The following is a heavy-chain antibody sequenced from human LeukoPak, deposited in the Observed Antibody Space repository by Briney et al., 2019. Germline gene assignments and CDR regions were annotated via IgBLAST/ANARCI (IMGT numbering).Heavy chain of an antibody. CDR3: ASSTVTTGSEYLQH. CDR2: ISSSSGII. J-gene: IGHJ1*01. V-gene: IGHV3-48*02. Sequence: PGGSLRLSCATSGFTFSSYSMNWVRQAPGKGLEWVSYISSSSGIIYYADSVKGRFTISRDNAKNSLFLQMNSLRDEDTAVYYCASSTVTTGSEYLQHWGQGTLVTVSS. CDR1: GFTFSSYS. D-gene: IGHD4-17*01.